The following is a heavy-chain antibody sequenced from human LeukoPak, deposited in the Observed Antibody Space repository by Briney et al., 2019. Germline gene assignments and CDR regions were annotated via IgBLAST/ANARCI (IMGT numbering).Heavy chain of an antibody. V-gene: IGHV1-18*01. CDR3: ARDVGDIVTIPAAISVP. CDR1: GYTFSSYG. J-gene: IGHJ5*02. Sequence: ASVKVSCKASGYTFSSYGISWVRQAPGQGLEWMVWISAYNGNTNYAQMVQGRVTMTTDTSTSTAYMEVRKLRSDDTAMYYCARDVGDIVTIPAAISVPWGQGTLVTVSS. D-gene: IGHD2-2*01. CDR2: ISAYNGNT.